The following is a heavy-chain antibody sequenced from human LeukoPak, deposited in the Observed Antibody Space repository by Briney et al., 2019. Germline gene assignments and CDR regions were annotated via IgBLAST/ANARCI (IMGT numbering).Heavy chain of an antibody. V-gene: IGHV4-30-4*01. CDR2: MYYSGST. Sequence: SQTLSLTCTVSGGSISSGDYYWSGIRQPPGKGLEWIAYMYYSGSTYYNPSLKSRVTMSADPSKNQLSLKLSSVTAADTAVYYCARPYYYDSRIDPWGQGILVTVSS. CDR3: ARPYYYDSRIDP. CDR1: GGSISSGDYY. D-gene: IGHD3-22*01. J-gene: IGHJ5*02.